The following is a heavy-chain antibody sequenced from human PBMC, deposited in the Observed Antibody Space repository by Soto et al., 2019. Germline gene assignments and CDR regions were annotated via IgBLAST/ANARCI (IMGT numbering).Heavy chain of an antibody. J-gene: IGHJ4*02. CDR1: GGSFSGYY. V-gene: IGHV4-34*01. D-gene: IGHD5-18*01. CDR3: AKDRSGDTAMVDY. CDR2: INHSGST. Sequence: SETLSLTCAVYGGSFSGYYWSWIRQPPGKGLEWIGEINHSGSTNYNPSLKSRVTISVDTSKNQFSLKLSSVTAADTAVYYCAKDRSGDTAMVDYWGQGTLVTV.